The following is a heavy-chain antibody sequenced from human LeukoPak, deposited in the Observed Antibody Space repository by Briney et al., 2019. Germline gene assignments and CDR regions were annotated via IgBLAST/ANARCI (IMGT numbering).Heavy chain of an antibody. CDR2: ISAYNGNT. J-gene: IGHJ6*03. CDR3: ARVLGDFWSGYYNYYYYMDV. D-gene: IGHD3-3*01. CDR1: GYTFTSYG. Sequence: GASVKVSCKASGYTFTSYGISWVRQAPGQGLEWMGWISAYNGNTNYAQKLQGRVTMTTDTSTSTAYMELRSLRSDDTAVYYCARVLGDFWSGYYNYYYYMDVWGKGTTVTVSS. V-gene: IGHV1-18*01.